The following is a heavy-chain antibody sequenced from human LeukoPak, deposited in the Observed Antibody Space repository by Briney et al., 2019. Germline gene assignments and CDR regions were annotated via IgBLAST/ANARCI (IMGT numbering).Heavy chain of an antibody. D-gene: IGHD3-22*01. CDR3: ARRPDSVSWYFRL. CDR1: GGSFRNYY. V-gene: IGHV4-59*01. CDR2: IYYSGST. J-gene: IGHJ2*01. Sequence: SETLTLTCTVSGGSFRNYYWSWIRQPPGMGLEWIGNIYYSGSTNYNPSLKSRVTISVETSKNQFSLNLSSVTAADTAVYYCARRPDSVSWYFRLWGQGPLVTVSS.